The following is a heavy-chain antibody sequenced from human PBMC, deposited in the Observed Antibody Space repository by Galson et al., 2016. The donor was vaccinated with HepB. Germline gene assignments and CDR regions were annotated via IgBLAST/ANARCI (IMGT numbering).Heavy chain of an antibody. V-gene: IGHV4-39*01. CDR3: ARLYCSSTSCCGYCGMDV. CDR1: GGSISSSNYF. Sequence: ETLSLTCTVSGGSISSSNYFWGWIRQPPGKGLEWIGNFYNSGSTSYNPSLQSRVTISVDTSKNRISLKLSSVTAADTAVYHCARLYCSSTSCCGYCGMDVWGQGTSVTVSS. CDR2: FYNSGST. J-gene: IGHJ6*02. D-gene: IGHD2-2*01.